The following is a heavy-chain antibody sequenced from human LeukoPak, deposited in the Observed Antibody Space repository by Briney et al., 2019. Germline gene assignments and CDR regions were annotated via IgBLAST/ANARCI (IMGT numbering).Heavy chain of an antibody. CDR3: ARVNWNWSLDY. V-gene: IGHV4-59*01. Sequence: PSETLSLTCTVSGGSISSYYWSWIRQPPGKGLEWIGYIYYSGSTNYNPSLKSRVTISVDTSKNQFSLKLSSVTAADTAVYYRARVNWNWSLDYWGQGTLVTVSS. CDR1: GGSISSYY. CDR2: IYYSGST. J-gene: IGHJ4*02. D-gene: IGHD1-7*01.